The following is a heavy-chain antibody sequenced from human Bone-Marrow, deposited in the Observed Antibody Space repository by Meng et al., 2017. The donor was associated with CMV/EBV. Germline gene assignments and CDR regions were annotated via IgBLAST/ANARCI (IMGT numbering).Heavy chain of an antibody. CDR1: GGSISSSSYY. Sequence: SETLSLTCTVSGGSISSSSYYWGWIRQPPGKGLEWIGYIYYSGSTNYNPSLKSRVTISVDTSKNQFSLKLSSVTAADTAVYYCAIARGIAAPFDYWGQGTLVTVSS. D-gene: IGHD6-13*01. V-gene: IGHV4-61*05. J-gene: IGHJ4*02. CDR3: AIARGIAAPFDY. CDR2: IYYSGST.